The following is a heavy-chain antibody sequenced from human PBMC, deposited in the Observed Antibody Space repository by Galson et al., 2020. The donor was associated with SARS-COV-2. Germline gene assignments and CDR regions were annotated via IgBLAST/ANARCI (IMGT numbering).Heavy chain of an antibody. CDR2: IYPGDSDT. J-gene: IGHJ4*02. V-gene: IGHV5-51*01. D-gene: IGHD3-22*01. Sequence: GESLKISCKGPEYSFLNYWIVWVRQMPGKGLEWMGIIYPGDSDTRYSPSFQGQVTISADESINTAYLQWSSLEASDTAMYYCARRPSGLLPLDYWGQGTLVTVSS. CDR1: EYSFLNYW. CDR3: ARRPSGLLPLDY.